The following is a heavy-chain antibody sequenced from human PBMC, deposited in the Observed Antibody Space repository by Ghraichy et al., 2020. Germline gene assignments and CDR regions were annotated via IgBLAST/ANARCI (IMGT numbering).Heavy chain of an antibody. CDR2: ISSSSSYI. CDR3: ARDLVADSSGWSIPYFDY. J-gene: IGHJ4*02. Sequence: GGSLRLSCAASGFTFSSYSMNWVRQAPGKGLEWVSSISSSSSYIYYADSVKGRFTISRDNAKNSLYLQMNSLRVEDTAVYYCARDLVADSSGWSIPYFDYWGQGTLVTVSS. V-gene: IGHV3-21*01. CDR1: GFTFSSYS. D-gene: IGHD6-19*01.